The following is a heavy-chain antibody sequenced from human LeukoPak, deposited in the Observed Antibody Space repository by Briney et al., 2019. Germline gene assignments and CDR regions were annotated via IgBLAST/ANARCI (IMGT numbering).Heavy chain of an antibody. CDR1: GFTFSSYS. D-gene: IGHD3-9*01. CDR2: ISSSSSYI. Sequence: GGSLRLSCGASGFTFSSYSMNGVRQAPGKGLEWVSSISSSSSYIYYADSVKGRFTISRDNAKNSLYLQMNSLRAEDTAVYYCARDNGRYFDWLLEGYYFDYWGQGTLVTVSS. V-gene: IGHV3-21*01. CDR3: ARDNGRYFDWLLEGYYFDY. J-gene: IGHJ4*02.